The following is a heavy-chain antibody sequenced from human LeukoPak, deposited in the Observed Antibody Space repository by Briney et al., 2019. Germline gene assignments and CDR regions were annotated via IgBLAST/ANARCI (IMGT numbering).Heavy chain of an antibody. CDR3: AREGPYYYDSKEVDY. J-gene: IGHJ4*02. V-gene: IGHV3-33*08. CDR1: GFTVSDIY. D-gene: IGHD3-22*01. CDR2: IWYDGSNK. Sequence: HTGGTLRLSCAASGFTVSDIYMNWVRQAPGKGLEWVAVIWYDGSNKYYADSVKGRLTISRDNSKNTLYLQMNSLRDEDTAVYYCAREGPYYYDSKEVDYWGQGTLLTVSS.